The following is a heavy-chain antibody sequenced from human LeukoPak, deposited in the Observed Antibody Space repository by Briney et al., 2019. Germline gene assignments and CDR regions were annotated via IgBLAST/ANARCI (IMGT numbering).Heavy chain of an antibody. J-gene: IGHJ6*02. CDR2: ISPYNGNT. CDR1: GYTFTTYG. V-gene: IGHV1-18*01. Sequence: ASVKVSCKTSGYTFTTYGISWVRQAPGQGLEWLGWISPYNGNTNYAQKVQGRVTMTTDTSTSTAYMQLRSLKSDDTAIYYCARERHIVVVAVAVYYYYYGMDVWGQGTMVTVSS. CDR3: ARERHIVVVAVAVYYYYYGMDV. D-gene: IGHD2-2*01.